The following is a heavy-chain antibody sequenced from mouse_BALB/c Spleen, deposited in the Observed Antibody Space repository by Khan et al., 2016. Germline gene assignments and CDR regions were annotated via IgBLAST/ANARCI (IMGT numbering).Heavy chain of an antibody. CDR3: AREGLRRTGYAMDY. CDR1: GYTFTNYG. J-gene: IGHJ4*01. Sequence: QSELVQSGPELKKPGETVKISCKASGYTFTNYGMNWVKQAPGKGLKWMGWINTYTGEPTYADDFKGRFAFSLETSAITAYLQINNLKNEDTATYFCAREGLRRTGYAMDYWGQGTSVTVSS. CDR2: INTYTGEP. D-gene: IGHD2-4*01. V-gene: IGHV9-3-1*01.